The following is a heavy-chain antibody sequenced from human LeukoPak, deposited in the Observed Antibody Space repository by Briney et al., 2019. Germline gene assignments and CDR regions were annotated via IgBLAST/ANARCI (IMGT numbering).Heavy chain of an antibody. Sequence: ASVKVSCKASGYTFTSYGISWVRQAPGQGLEWMGWISAYNGNTNYAQKLQGRVTMTTDTSTSTAYMELRSLRSDDTAVYYCARDLYGSGSYYYYYYMDVWGKGTTVTVSS. D-gene: IGHD3-10*01. V-gene: IGHV1-18*01. CDR1: GYTFTSYG. CDR3: ARDLYGSGSYYYYYYMDV. J-gene: IGHJ6*03. CDR2: ISAYNGNT.